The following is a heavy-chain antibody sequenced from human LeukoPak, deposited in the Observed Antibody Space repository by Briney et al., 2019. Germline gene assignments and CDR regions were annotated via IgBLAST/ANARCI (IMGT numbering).Heavy chain of an antibody. CDR3: ARAVHCSGGSCYFDY. CDR1: GGSISSYS. V-gene: IGHV4-4*07. D-gene: IGHD2-15*01. J-gene: IGHJ4*02. CDR2: IYTSGST. Sequence: PSETLSLTCTVSGGSISSYSWSWIRRPAGKGLEWIGRIYTSGSTKYNPSLTSRVTMSVDTSKNQFSLKLRSVTAADTAVYYCARAVHCSGGSCYFDYWGQGTLVTVSS.